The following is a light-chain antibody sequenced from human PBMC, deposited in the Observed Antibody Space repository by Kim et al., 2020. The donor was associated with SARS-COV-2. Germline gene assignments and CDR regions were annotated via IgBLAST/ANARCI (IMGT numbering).Light chain of an antibody. CDR3: QAWDSSTGV. Sequence: SYELTQPPSVSVSPGQTASITCSGDKLGDKYACXYQQKPGQSPVLVIYEDTKRPSGIPERFSGSNSGNTATLTIRGTQAMDEADYYGQAWDSSTGVFGTG. V-gene: IGLV3-1*01. CDR1: KLGDKY. J-gene: IGLJ1*01. CDR2: EDT.